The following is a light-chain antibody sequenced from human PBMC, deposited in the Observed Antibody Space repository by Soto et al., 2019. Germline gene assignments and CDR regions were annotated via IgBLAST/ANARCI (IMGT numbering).Light chain of an antibody. CDR1: SSNIGAGYD. V-gene: IGLV1-40*01. J-gene: IGLJ1*01. Sequence: QSVLTQPPSVSGAPGQRVTISCTGSSSNIGAGYDVHWYQQLPGTAPKLLIYGNSNRPSGVPDRFSGSKSGTSASLAITGLQDEDEADYYCQSYDSSLNYVFGTGTKLTVL. CDR2: GNS. CDR3: QSYDSSLNYV.